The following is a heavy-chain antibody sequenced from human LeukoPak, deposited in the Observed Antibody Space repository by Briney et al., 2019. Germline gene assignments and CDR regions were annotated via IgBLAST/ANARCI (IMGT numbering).Heavy chain of an antibody. CDR2: INHSGST. V-gene: IGHV4-34*01. CDR1: GGSFGGYY. Sequence: SETLSLTCAVYGGSFGGYYWSWIRQPPGKGLEWIGEINHSGSTNYNPSLKSRVTISVDTSKNQFSLKLSSVTAADTAVYYCARAATVSRSVQHWGQGTLVTVSS. J-gene: IGHJ1*01. CDR3: ARAATVSRSVQH. D-gene: IGHD4-4*01.